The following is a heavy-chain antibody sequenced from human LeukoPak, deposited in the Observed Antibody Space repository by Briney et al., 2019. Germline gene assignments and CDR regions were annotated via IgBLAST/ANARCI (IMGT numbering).Heavy chain of an antibody. Sequence: PAHTLSLTCALSGLSISRGGYSWIWIRHPPGKGLEGFGYIYHSGSTYYNPSLKCRVTITVHSPKNEFSLTLSSVTAAHTAVYYCARYTRGRNGMDVRRQGTTVTVSS. CDR3: ARYTRGRNGMDV. CDR2: IYHSGST. V-gene: IGHV4-30-2*01. CDR1: GLSISRGGYS. D-gene: IGHD5-12*01. J-gene: IGHJ6*02.